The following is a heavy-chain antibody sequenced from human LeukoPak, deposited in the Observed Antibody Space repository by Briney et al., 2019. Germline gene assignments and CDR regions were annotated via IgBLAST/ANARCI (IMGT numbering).Heavy chain of an antibody. CDR1: GFSFSSFA. J-gene: IGHJ6*04. CDR3: AKFNGHPTTNYYMDV. CDR2: IIDTGGAT. D-gene: IGHD3-10*01. Sequence: GGSLRLSCAASGFSFSSFAMTWVRQAPGKGLEGVSGIIDTGGATYYADSVKGRFTISRDNSKNTLFLQMNSLRAEDTAVYYCAKFNGHPTTNYYMDVWGEGTTVTVSS. V-gene: IGHV3-23*01.